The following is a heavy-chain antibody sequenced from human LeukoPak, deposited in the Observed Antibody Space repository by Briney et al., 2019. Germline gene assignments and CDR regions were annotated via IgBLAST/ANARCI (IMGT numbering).Heavy chain of an antibody. V-gene: IGHV1-18*01. CDR2: ITTYNGNT. J-gene: IGHJ4*02. CDR3: ARGYDYGDYVGDFDY. D-gene: IGHD4-17*01. Sequence: GASGKVCCKAAGYTFTSYPISWVRQAPGQGLEWMGWITTYNGNTNYAQKLQGRVTMTTDTSTSTDYMDLRGLRSDDTAVYYCARGYDYGDYVGDFDYWGQGTLVTVSS. CDR1: GYTFTSYP.